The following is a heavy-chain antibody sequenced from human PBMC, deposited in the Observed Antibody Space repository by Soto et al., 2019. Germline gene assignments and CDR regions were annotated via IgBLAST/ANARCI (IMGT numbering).Heavy chain of an antibody. Sequence: GASVKVSCKASGGTFSSYAISWVRQAPGQGLEWMGGIIPIFGTANYAQEFQGRVTITADESTSTAYMELSSLRSEDTAVYYCARGVLSYSSSGYYTAYYYYYYGMDVWGQGTTVTVSS. V-gene: IGHV1-69*13. D-gene: IGHD3-22*01. CDR2: IIPIFGTA. CDR1: GGTFSSYA. J-gene: IGHJ6*02. CDR3: ARGVLSYSSSGYYTAYYYYYYGMDV.